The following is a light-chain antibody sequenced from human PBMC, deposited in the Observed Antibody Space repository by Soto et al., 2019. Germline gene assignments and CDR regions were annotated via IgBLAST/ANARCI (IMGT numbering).Light chain of an antibody. CDR2: DAS. V-gene: IGKV3D-15*01. Sequence: EIVMTQSPATLSVSPGERATLSCRASQSVSSNLAWYQQKPGQAPRLLIYDASNRATGIPARFSGSGSGTDFTLTISRLEPEDFAVYYCQQYDNSPLTFGGGTKVDIK. CDR1: QSVSSN. CDR3: QQYDNSPLT. J-gene: IGKJ4*01.